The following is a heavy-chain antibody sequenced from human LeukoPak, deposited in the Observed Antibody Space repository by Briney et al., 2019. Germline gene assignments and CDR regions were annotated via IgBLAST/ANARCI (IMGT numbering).Heavy chain of an antibody. V-gene: IGHV4-59*01. CDR2: IYYSGST. D-gene: IGHD2-2*02. CDR3: ARDRGVVVVPAAITGVDYYYYYGMDV. CDR1: RGSISRYY. J-gene: IGHJ6*02. Sequence: SETLSLTSTVSRGSISRYYWSWIRQTPGERLERSWYIYYSGSTKYNPSLKSRVTISVDTSKNQFSLKLSSVTAADTAVYYCARDRGVVVVPAAITGVDYYYYYGMDVWGQGTTVTVSS.